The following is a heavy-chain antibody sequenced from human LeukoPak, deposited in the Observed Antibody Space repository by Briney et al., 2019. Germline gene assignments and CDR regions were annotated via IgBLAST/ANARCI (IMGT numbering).Heavy chain of an antibody. D-gene: IGHD2-15*01. Sequence: PGGSLRLSCAASGFTFSSYGMHWVRQAPGKGLEWVAVISYDGSNKYYADSVKGRFTISGDNSKNTLYLQMNSLRAEDTAVYYCAKDRAVACGGSCGFDYWGQGTLVTVSS. J-gene: IGHJ4*02. CDR1: GFTFSSYG. CDR3: AKDRAVACGGSCGFDY. CDR2: ISYDGSNK. V-gene: IGHV3-30*18.